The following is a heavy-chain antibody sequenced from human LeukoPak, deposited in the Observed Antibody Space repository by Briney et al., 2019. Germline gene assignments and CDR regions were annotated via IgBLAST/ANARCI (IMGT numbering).Heavy chain of an antibody. CDR1: GGSISNYY. D-gene: IGHD3-16*01. V-gene: IGHV4-34*01. Sequence: SETLSLTCTVSGGSISNYYWSWIRQPPGKGLEWIGEINHSGSTNYNPSLKSRVTISVDTSKNQFSLKLSSVTAADTAVYYCAKYVRNYYYYYGMDVWGQGTTVTVSS. CDR3: AKYVRNYYYYYGMDV. J-gene: IGHJ6*02. CDR2: INHSGST.